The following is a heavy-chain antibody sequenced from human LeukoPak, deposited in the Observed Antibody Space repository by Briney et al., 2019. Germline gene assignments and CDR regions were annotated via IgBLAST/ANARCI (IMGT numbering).Heavy chain of an antibody. Sequence: SETLSLTCAVYGGSFSGYYWSWIRQPPGKGLEWIGEINHSGSTNYNPSLKSRVTISVDTSKNQFSLKLNSVTAADTAVYYCARRASITMIAYFDYWGQGTLVTVSS. D-gene: IGHD3-22*01. CDR3: ARRASITMIAYFDY. V-gene: IGHV4-34*01. CDR2: INHSGST. J-gene: IGHJ4*02. CDR1: GGSFSGYY.